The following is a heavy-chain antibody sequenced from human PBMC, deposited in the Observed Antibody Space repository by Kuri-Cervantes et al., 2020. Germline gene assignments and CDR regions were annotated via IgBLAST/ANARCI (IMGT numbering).Heavy chain of an antibody. CDR2: INTNTGNP. CDR1: GYTFTSYA. CDR3: ARTYYYDSSGYPTYYYGMDV. V-gene: IGHV7-4-1*01. J-gene: IGHJ6*02. D-gene: IGHD3-22*01. Sequence: ASVKVSCKASGYTFTSYAMNWVRQDPGQGLEWMGWINTNTGNPTYAQGFTGRFVFSLDTSVSTAYLQICSLKAEDAAVYYCARTYYYDSSGYPTYYYGMDVWSQGTTVTVSS.